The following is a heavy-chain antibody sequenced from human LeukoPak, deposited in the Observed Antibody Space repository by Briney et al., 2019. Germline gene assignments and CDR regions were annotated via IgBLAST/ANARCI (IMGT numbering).Heavy chain of an antibody. CDR1: GGTFISYA. D-gene: IGHD1-14*01. Sequence: ASVKVSFKASGGTFISYAISWVRQAPGQGLEFMGWINTNTGNPTYAQGFTGRFVFSLDTSVSTAYLQISSLQAEDTAVYYCARDEGITKPFVDWGQGTLVTVSS. CDR2: INTNTGNP. J-gene: IGHJ4*02. V-gene: IGHV7-4-1*02. CDR3: ARDEGITKPFVD.